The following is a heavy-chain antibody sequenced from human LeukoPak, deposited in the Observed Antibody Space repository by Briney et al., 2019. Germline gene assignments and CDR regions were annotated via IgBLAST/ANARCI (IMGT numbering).Heavy chain of an antibody. CDR1: GFTFSSYW. J-gene: IGHJ4*02. CDR3: AREGPLGYCSSTSCSLDY. Sequence: GGSLRLSCAASGFTFSSYWMHWVRQAPGKGLVWVSRINSDGSSTRYADSVKGRFTISRDNAKNTLYLQMTSLRAEDTAVYYCAREGPLGYCSSTSCSLDYWGQGTLVTVSS. V-gene: IGHV3-74*01. CDR2: INSDGSST. D-gene: IGHD2-2*01.